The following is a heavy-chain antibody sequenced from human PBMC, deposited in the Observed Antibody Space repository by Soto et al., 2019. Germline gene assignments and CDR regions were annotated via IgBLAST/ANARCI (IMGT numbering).Heavy chain of an antibody. D-gene: IGHD1-7*01. CDR1: GYTFTSYG. J-gene: IGHJ5*02. Sequence: ASVKVSCKASGYTFTSYGISWVRQAPGQGLEWMGWISAYNGNTNYAQKLQGRVTMTTDTSTSTAYMELRSLRSDDTAVYYCARDQNWNYYRCRDWFDPWGQGTLVTVSS. V-gene: IGHV1-18*01. CDR2: ISAYNGNT. CDR3: ARDQNWNYYRCRDWFDP.